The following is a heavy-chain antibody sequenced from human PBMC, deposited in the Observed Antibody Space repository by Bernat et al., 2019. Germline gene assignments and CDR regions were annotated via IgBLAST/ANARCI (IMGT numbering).Heavy chain of an antibody. CDR1: GGSISSYY. J-gene: IGHJ4*02. CDR3: ARARGYDGRFDY. Sequence: QVQLQESGPGLVKPSETLSFTCTVSGGSISSYYWSWIRQPPGKGLEWIGYIYYSGSTNYNPSLKSRVTISVDTSKNQFSLKLSSVTAADTAVYYCARARGYDGRFDYWGQGTLVTVSS. D-gene: IGHD5-12*01. V-gene: IGHV4-59*01. CDR2: IYYSGST.